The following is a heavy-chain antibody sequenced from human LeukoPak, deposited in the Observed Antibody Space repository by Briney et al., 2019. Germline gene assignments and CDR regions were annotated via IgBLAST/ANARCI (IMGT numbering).Heavy chain of an antibody. CDR1: GFTFSSYD. J-gene: IGHJ3*02. CDR3: ARGAEMASTGAFDI. CDR2: IGTAGDT. D-gene: IGHD5-24*01. V-gene: IGHV3-13*04. Sequence: PGGSLRLSCAASGFTFSSYDMHWVRQATGKGLEWVSAIGTAGDTYYPGSVKGRFTISRENAKNSLYLQMNSLRAGDTAVYYCARGAEMASTGAFDIWGQGTMVTVSP.